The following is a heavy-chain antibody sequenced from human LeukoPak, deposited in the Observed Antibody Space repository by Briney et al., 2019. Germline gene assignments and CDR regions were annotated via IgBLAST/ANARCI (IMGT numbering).Heavy chain of an antibody. CDR1: GFTFSSYW. Sequence: GGSLRLSCAASGFTFSSYWMSWVGQAPGKGLEWVANIKQDGSEKYYVDSVKGRFTISRDNAKNSLYLQMNSLRAEDTAVYYCARALVVVDFDYWGQGTLVTVSS. J-gene: IGHJ4*02. D-gene: IGHD2-15*01. CDR2: IKQDGSEK. V-gene: IGHV3-7*03. CDR3: ARALVVVDFDY.